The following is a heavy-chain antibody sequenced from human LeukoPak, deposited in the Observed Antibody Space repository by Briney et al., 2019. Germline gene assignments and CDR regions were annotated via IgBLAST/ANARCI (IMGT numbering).Heavy chain of an antibody. D-gene: IGHD1-26*01. Sequence: SETLSLTCTVSGGSISSSSYYWGWIRQPPGKGLEWIGSIYYSGSTYYNPSLKSRVTISVDTSKNQFSLKLSSVTAADTAVYYCARKSHEWELLLPINYYFDYWGPGTLVTVSS. CDR1: GGSISSSSYY. V-gene: IGHV4-39*07. CDR2: IYYSGST. CDR3: ARKSHEWELLLPINYYFDY. J-gene: IGHJ4*02.